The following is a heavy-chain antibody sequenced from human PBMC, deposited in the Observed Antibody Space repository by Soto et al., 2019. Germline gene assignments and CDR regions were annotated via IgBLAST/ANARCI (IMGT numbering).Heavy chain of an antibody. CDR3: AHRVLRTVFGLVTTTAIYFDF. CDR2: IYWDDDK. D-gene: IGHD3-3*01. J-gene: IGHJ4*02. V-gene: IGHV2-5*02. CDR1: GFSLTTSGVG. Sequence: QITLNESGPTQVKPRQTLTLTCTFSGFSLTTSGVGVGWIRQSPGKAPEWLALIYWDDDKRYSPSLKSRPTSTKDTAKSQVVLTMADLDPADTATYYCAHRVLRTVFGLVTTTAIYFDFWGQGTPVAVSS.